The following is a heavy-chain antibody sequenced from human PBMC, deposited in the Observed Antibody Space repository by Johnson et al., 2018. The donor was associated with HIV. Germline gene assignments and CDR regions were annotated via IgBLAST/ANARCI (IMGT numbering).Heavy chain of an antibody. Sequence: VQLVESGGGLVQPGGSLRLSCAASGFIFRSYDMHWVRQPAGKGLEWVSAIGKVSDTSYSDSVRGRFIFSRDNSKNTLYLQMNSLRAEDTALYFCARVAVSTAAGGVPLDIWGPGTMVTVSA. J-gene: IGHJ3*02. D-gene: IGHD2-2*01. CDR3: ARVAVSTAAGGVPLDI. CDR2: IGKVSDT. CDR1: GFIFRSYD. V-gene: IGHV3-13*01.